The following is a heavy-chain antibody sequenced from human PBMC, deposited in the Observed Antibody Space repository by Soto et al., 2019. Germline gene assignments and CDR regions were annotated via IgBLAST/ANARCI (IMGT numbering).Heavy chain of an antibody. V-gene: IGHV3-49*03. CDR2: IRSKAYGGTT. J-gene: IGHJ3*02. CDR1: GFTFGDYA. D-gene: IGHD3-22*01. CDR3: TRSYYDSSGRSIKDFFAFDI. Sequence: GGSLRLSCTASGFTFGDYAMSWFRQALGKGLEWVGFIRSKAYGGTTEYAASVKGRFTISRDDSKSIAYLQMNSLKTEDTAVYYCTRSYYDSSGRSIKDFFAFDIWGQGTMVTVSS.